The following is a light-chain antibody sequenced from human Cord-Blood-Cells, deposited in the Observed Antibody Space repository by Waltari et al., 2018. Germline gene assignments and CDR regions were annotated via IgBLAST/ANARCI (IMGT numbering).Light chain of an antibody. CDR3: CSYAGSSTLV. CDR1: SSDVGSYNL. J-gene: IGLJ2*01. V-gene: IGLV2-23*02. CDR2: EVS. Sequence: QSDLTKPASVSGSPGQSINISCTGTSSDVGSYNLVSWYQQHPGKAPKLMIYEVSKRPSGVSNRFSGSKSGNTASLTISVLQAEDEADYYCCSYAGSSTLVFGGGTKLTVL.